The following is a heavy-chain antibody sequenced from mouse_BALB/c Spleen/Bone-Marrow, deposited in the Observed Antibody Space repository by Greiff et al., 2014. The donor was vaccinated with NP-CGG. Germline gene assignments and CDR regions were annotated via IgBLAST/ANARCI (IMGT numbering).Heavy chain of an antibody. D-gene: IGHD3-3*01. CDR2: IDPANGNT. CDR1: GFNIKDTY. J-gene: IGHJ4*01. V-gene: IGHV14-3*02. CDR3: SRGYHGCLFALDY. Sequence: DVQLQESGAELVKPGASVKLSCTASGFNIKDTYIYWVKQRPEQGLEWVGRIDPANGNTKYDPKFQGKATITADTSSNTAYLQLSRLTSEATAVYYCSRGYHGCLFALDYWGHGTSVTVSS.